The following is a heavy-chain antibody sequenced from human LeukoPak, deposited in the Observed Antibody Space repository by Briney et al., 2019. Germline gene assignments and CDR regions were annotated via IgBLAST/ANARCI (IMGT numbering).Heavy chain of an antibody. D-gene: IGHD5/OR15-5a*01. Sequence: SETLSLTCTVSDYSISSGYGYYWGWIRQPPGKGLEWIGNIYHSGITYYNHFNSSLKSRVTISLDTSKNHFSLRLTSVTAADTAVYFCATLVSTRYYFDYWGQGTLVTVSS. J-gene: IGHJ4*02. CDR2: IYHSGIT. CDR1: DYSISSGYGYY. CDR3: ATLVSTRYYFDY. V-gene: IGHV4-38-2*02.